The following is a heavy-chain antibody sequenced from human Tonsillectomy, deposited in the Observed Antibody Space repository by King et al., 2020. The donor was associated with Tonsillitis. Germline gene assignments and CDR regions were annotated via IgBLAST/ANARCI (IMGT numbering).Heavy chain of an antibody. V-gene: IGHV4-59*01. D-gene: IGHD6-13*01. CDR1: GGSISNYF. CDR2: ISYSGSS. Sequence: VQLQESGPGLVKPSETLSLTCTVSGGSISNYFWTWIRQPPGKGLEWIGYISYSGSSNYNPSLKSRVTMSVDTSKNQFSLKLSSATAADTAVYYCARLHSSSWYRRNYYYYYYMDVWGKGTTVTVSS. J-gene: IGHJ6*03. CDR3: ARLHSSSWYRRNYYYYYYMDV.